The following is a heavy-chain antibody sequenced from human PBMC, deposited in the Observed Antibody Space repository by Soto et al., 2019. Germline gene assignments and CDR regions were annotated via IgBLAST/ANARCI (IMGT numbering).Heavy chain of an antibody. J-gene: IGHJ4*02. CDR3: ARGGNGHDTLTGFSLHY. CDR2: SYYSGYT. V-gene: IGHV4-30-4*01. D-gene: IGHD3-9*01. CDR1: GGSISSGDYY. Sequence: SETLSLTCTVSGGSISSGDYYWRWIRQPPGKGLEWIGYSYYSGYTYYNPSLKSRVTISVDTSKNQFSLKLSSVTAADTAVYYCARGGNGHDTLTGFSLHYWGQGTLVTVSS.